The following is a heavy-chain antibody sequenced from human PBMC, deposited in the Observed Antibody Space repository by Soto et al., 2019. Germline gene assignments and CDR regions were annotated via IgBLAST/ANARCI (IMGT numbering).Heavy chain of an antibody. CDR3: AKAPMVRGVTPFDY. V-gene: IGHV3-23*01. J-gene: IGHJ4*02. D-gene: IGHD3-10*01. CDR2: ISGSGGST. Sequence: GGPLRLSCAASGFTFSSYAMSWVRQAPGKGLEWVSAISGSGGSTYFADSVKGRFTLSRDNSRNTLYRQMNSLRAEDTAVYYCAKAPMVRGVTPFDYWGQGTLVTVSS. CDR1: GFTFSSYA.